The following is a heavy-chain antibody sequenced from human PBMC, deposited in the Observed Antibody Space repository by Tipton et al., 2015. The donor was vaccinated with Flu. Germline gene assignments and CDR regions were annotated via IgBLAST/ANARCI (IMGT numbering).Heavy chain of an antibody. J-gene: IGHJ3*02. CDR3: ARDGPDYNGAFDM. CDR2: VNANDNGT. CDR1: GYTFTAHY. D-gene: IGHD4-11*01. V-gene: IGHV1-2*02. Sequence: QSGPEVKKPGASVKVSCKTSGYTFTAHYIHWVRQAPGQGLEWMGWVNANDNGTRYPQKFQGRVSMTRDTSISTVYMELTRLSSDDTAVYYCARDGPDYNGAFDMWGQGTMVTVSS.